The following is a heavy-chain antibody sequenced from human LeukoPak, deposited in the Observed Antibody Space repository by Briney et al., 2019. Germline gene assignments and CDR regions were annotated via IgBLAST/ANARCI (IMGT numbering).Heavy chain of an antibody. Sequence: GRSLRLSCAVSGFTFSSYGMHWVRQAPGKGLEWVAVISYDGSNKYYADSVKGRFTISRDNSKNTLYLQMNSLRAEDTAVYYCARRAGAYSHPYDYWGQGTLVTVSS. D-gene: IGHD4/OR15-4a*01. J-gene: IGHJ4*02. V-gene: IGHV3-30*03. CDR1: GFTFSSYG. CDR2: ISYDGSNK. CDR3: ARRAGAYSHPYDY.